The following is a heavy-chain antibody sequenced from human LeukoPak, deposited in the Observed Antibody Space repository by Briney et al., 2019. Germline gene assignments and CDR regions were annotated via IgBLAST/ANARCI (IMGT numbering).Heavy chain of an antibody. V-gene: IGHV3-23*01. CDR1: GVTYSI. D-gene: IGHD1-26*01. CDR2: ISASGGGT. CDR3: AAWDPNFYYMDV. Sequence: GGSLRLSCEFSGVTYSISWIRQAPGKGLEWVSSISASGGGTHYGASAKGRFTISRDNSKQTVYLQMNSLRVGDTAKYFCAAWDPNFYYMDVWGKGITVTVS. J-gene: IGHJ6*03.